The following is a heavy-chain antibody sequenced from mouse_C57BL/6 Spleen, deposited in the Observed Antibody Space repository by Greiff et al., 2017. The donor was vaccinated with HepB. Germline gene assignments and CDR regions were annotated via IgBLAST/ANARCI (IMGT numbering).Heavy chain of an antibody. J-gene: IGHJ4*01. Sequence: QVTLKESGPGILQSSQTLSLTCSFSGFSLSTSGMGVSWIGQPSGKGLEWLAYIYWDDDKRYNPSLKSRLTISKDTSRNQVFLKITSVNTADTATYYCARSIDYGWWMCDWGQETSVTVSS. CDR2: IYWDDDK. D-gene: IGHD2-4*01. CDR3: ARSIDYGWWMCD. V-gene: IGHV8-12*01. CDR1: GFSLSTSGMG.